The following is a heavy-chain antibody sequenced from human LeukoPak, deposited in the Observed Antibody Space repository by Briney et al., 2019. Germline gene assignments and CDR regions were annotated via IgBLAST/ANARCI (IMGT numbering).Heavy chain of an antibody. CDR2: IEPKSGGT. CDR3: AREMGVVPTAIPTVDS. CDR1: GYTFTGHF. Sequence: GASVKVSCTASGYTFTGHFMHWVRQAPGQGLEWMGWIEPKSGGTHYGHKFQGRVTMTRDTSVSTAYMELSRLKADDTAVYYCAREMGVVPTAIPTVDSWGQGTLVTVSS. V-gene: IGHV1-2*02. J-gene: IGHJ4*02. D-gene: IGHD2-2*02.